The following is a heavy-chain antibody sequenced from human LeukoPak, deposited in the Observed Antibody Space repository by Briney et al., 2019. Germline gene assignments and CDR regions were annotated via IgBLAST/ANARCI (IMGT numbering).Heavy chain of an antibody. CDR2: IHYSGTT. CDR3: ARMGGYSGYATH. Sequence: SETLSLTCTVSGGSISTYYWSWIRQPPGKGLEWIGYIHYSGTTNYNPSLKNRVTISLDTSKNQFSLNLSSVTAADTTVYYCARMGGYSGYATHWGQGALVTVSS. CDR1: GGSISTYY. V-gene: IGHV4-59*08. D-gene: IGHD5-12*01. J-gene: IGHJ4*02.